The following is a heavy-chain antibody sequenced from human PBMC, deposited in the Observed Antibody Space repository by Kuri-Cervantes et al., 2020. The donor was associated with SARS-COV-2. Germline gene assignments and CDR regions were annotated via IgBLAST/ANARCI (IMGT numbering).Heavy chain of an antibody. D-gene: IGHD5-12*01. CDR2: ISSGSTYI. Sequence: GGSLRLSCAASGFTFSSYSMNWVRQAPGKGLEWVSSISSGSTYIYYADSVKGRFTISRDNPQNSLYLQMNSLRAEDTAVYYCARGESGYDPFDYWGQGTLVTVSS. CDR1: GFTFSSYS. V-gene: IGHV3-21*01. J-gene: IGHJ4*02. CDR3: ARGESGYDPFDY.